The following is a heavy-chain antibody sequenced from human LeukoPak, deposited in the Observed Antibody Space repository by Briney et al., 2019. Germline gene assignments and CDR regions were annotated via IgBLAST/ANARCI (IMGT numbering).Heavy chain of an antibody. V-gene: IGHV4-39*07. CDR1: GGSISSSNYY. Sequence: SETLSLTCSVSGGSISSSNYYWSWIRQPPGKGLEWIGEINHSGSTNYNPSLKSRVTISVDTSKNQFSLKLSSVTAADTAVYYCARGKGDFDYWGQGTLVTVSS. CDR3: ARGKGDFDY. CDR2: INHSGST. J-gene: IGHJ4*02.